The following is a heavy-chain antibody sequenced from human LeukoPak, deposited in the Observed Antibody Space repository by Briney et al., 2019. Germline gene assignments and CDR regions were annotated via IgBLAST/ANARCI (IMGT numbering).Heavy chain of an antibody. Sequence: GGSLRLSCAVSGFTFSSYWMSWVRQAPGKGLEWVANIKQDGSEKYYVDSVKGRFTISRDNAKNSLYLQMTVRDKDGTIFGVVIGGGAYYMDVWGKGTTVTVSS. V-gene: IGHV3-7*01. CDR2: IKQDGSEK. CDR3: IGGGAYYMDV. D-gene: IGHD3-3*01. CDR1: GFTFSSYW. J-gene: IGHJ6*03.